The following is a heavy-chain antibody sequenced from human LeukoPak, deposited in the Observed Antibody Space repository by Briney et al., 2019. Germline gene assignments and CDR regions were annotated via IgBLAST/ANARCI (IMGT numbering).Heavy chain of an antibody. CDR2: ICSSSSYI. CDR3: ARDDSPGIAVAATDY. J-gene: IGHJ4*02. D-gene: IGHD6-19*01. Sequence: PGGSLRLSCAASGFTFSSYSMNWVRQAPGKGLEWVSSICSSSSYIYYADSVKGRLTISRDNAKNSLYLQMNSLRAEDTAVYYCARDDSPGIAVAATDYWGQGTLVTVSS. CDR1: GFTFSSYS. V-gene: IGHV3-21*01.